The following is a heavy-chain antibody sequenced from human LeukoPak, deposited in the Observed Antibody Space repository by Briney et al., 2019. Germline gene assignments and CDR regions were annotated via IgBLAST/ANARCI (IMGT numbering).Heavy chain of an antibody. V-gene: IGHV4-34*01. CDR2: VGHSGTT. CDR1: GGSLNDYL. J-gene: IGHJ3*02. Sequence: SETLSLTCAVYGGSLNDYLWSSIRQPPGQGLEWIGEVGHSGTTNYNPSLKSRVTISVDTSKNQFSLKLTSVTAADTAMYYCARDGYDYSAFDIWGQGTMVTVSS. CDR3: ARDGYDYSAFDI. D-gene: IGHD5-12*01.